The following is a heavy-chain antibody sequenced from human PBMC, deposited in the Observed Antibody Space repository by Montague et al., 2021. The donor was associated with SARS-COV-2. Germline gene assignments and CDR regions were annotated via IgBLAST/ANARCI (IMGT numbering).Heavy chain of an antibody. Sequence: SLSLSCAASGFTFHNYAMNWVRQAPGKGLEWVSVIASGGRSTFYADSVKGRFTISRDNSKDTLHLQMYSLRPEDTAIYYCAKDPVPVAGRYFDYWGQGTLVTVSS. J-gene: IGHJ4*02. V-gene: IGHV3-23*03. CDR3: AKDPVPVAGRYFDY. CDR2: IASGGRST. D-gene: IGHD6-19*01. CDR1: GFTFHNYA.